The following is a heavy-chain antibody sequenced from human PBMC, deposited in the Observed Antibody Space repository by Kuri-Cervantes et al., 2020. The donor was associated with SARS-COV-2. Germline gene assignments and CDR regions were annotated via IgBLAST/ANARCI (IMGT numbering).Heavy chain of an antibody. D-gene: IGHD2-21*01. CDR3: ARDRVGVHDC. J-gene: IGHJ4*02. CDR2: ISYDGNTT. Sequence: GESLKISCAASGFTLSSYAIHWVRQAPGKGLEWVAFISYDGNTTYYAGSVKGRFTISRDNSRNSLFLQMNSLRTEDTAIYYCARDRVGVHDCWGQGTLVTVSS. V-gene: IGHV3-30-3*01. CDR1: GFTLSSYA.